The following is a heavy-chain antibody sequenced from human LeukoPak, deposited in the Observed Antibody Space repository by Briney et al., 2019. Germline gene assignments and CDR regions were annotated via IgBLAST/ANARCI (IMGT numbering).Heavy chain of an antibody. J-gene: IGHJ4*02. D-gene: IGHD4-23*01. CDR3: TSSGSRWDYFDY. CDR2: IKTKPEGGTT. V-gene: IGHV3-15*05. Sequence: GGSLRLSCAASGFIFSKAWVIWVRQAPGKGLEWVARIKTKPEGGTTDYAAPVKGRFTISRDDSKNTLFLQMNSLKTEDTAVYYCTSSGSRWDYFDYWGQGTLATVSS. CDR1: GFIFSKAW.